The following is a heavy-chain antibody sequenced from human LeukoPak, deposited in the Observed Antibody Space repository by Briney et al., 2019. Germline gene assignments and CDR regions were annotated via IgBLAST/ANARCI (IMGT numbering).Heavy chain of an antibody. CDR3: ARGLESSGWYGMDV. D-gene: IGHD6-19*01. CDR2: INTSGATT. CDR1: GHTFTTYY. Sequence: ASVKVSCKASGHTFTTYYVHLVRQAPGQGLEWMGIINTSGATTRYGQKFKGRVTATRDTSTSTVYMEMSSLNSEDTAVYYCARGLESSGWYGMDVWGQGTTIIVSS. V-gene: IGHV1-46*01. J-gene: IGHJ6*02.